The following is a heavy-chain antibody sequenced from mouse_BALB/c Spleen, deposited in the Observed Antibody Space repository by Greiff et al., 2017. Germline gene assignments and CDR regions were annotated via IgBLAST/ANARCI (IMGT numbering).Heavy chain of an antibody. CDR3: ASGGSLYGSSYRPFAY. D-gene: IGHD1-1*01. J-gene: IGHJ3*01. Sequence: QVQLQQSGAELVRPGTSVKVSCKASGYAFTNYLIEWVKQRPGQGLEWIGVINPGSGGTNYNEKFKGKATLTADKSSSTAYMQLSSRTSDDSSVYFCASGGSLYGSSYRPFAYWGQGTLVTVSA. CDR1: GYAFTNYL. CDR2: INPGSGGT. V-gene: IGHV1-54*01.